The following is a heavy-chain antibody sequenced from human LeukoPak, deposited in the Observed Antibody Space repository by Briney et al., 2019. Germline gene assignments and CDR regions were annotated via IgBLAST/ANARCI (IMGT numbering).Heavy chain of an antibody. CDR1: GFTFSSYS. V-gene: IGHV3-21*01. CDR3: ARDSLQGYCSGGSCRGNRYYYYYYYMDV. Sequence: PGGSLRLSCAASGFTFSSYSMNWVRQAPGKGLEWVSSISSSSSYIYYADSVKGRFTISRVNAKNSLYRQMNSLRAEDTAVYYCARDSLQGYCSGGSCRGNRYYYYYYYMDVWGKGTTVTVSS. CDR2: ISSSSSYI. J-gene: IGHJ6*03. D-gene: IGHD2-15*01.